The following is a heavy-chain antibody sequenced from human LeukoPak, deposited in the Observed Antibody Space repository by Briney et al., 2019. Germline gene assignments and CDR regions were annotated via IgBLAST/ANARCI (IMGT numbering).Heavy chain of an antibody. Sequence: SVKVSFKASGGTFSSYAISWVRQAPGQGLEWMGRIIPIFGIANYAQKFQGRVTITADKSTSTAYMELSSLRSEDTAVYYCARDPEYGSGSFEVDYWGQGTLVTVSS. J-gene: IGHJ4*02. D-gene: IGHD3-10*01. CDR2: IIPIFGIA. CDR3: ARDPEYGSGSFEVDY. CDR1: GGTFSSYA. V-gene: IGHV1-69*10.